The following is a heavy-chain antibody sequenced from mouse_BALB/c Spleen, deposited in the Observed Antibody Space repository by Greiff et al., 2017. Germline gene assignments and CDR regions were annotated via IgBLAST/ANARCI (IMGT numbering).Heavy chain of an antibody. D-gene: IGHD1-1*01. CDR2: ISSGGSYT. V-gene: IGHV5-9-4*01. CDR3: AREGGYYGAMDY. CDR1: GFTFSSYA. J-gene: IGHJ4*01. Sequence: EVQVVESGGGLVKPGGSLKLSCAASGFTFSSYAMSWVRQSPEKRLEWVAEISSGGSYTYYPDTVTGRFTISRDNAKNTLYLEMSSLRSEDTAMYYCAREGGYYGAMDYWGQGTSVTVSS.